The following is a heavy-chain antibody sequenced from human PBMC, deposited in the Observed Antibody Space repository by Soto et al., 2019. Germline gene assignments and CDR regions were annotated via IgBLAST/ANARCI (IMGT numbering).Heavy chain of an antibody. J-gene: IGHJ4*02. CDR2: MNPHSGDT. Sequence: QVQLVQSGAEVKKPGASVKVSCKASGYTFVNYEINWERQATGQGLEWLGWMNPHSGDTFYAQNLQGRVTMTRNTSITTAYMELNSLKSEDTAVYYCARQQAMDYWGQGTLVAVSS. V-gene: IGHV1-8*01. CDR1: GYTFVNYE. CDR3: ARQQAMDY.